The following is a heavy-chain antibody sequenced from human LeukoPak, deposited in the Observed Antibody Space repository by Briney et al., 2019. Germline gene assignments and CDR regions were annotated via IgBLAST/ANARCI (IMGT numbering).Heavy chain of an antibody. V-gene: IGHV4-39*01. CDR2: IYYSGST. J-gene: IGHJ4*02. CDR3: ASLYPPTAFYYGRSGDYYIGRDY. D-gene: IGHD3-22*01. CDR1: GGSISSSSYD. Sequence: SETLSLTCTVSGGSISSSSYDWGWIRQPPGKGLDRIGRIYYSGSTYYHPSLKSRLTISVDTSKHPFSLKLSSVTAADTAVYYCASLYPPTAFYYGRSGDYYIGRDYWGQGTLVTVSS.